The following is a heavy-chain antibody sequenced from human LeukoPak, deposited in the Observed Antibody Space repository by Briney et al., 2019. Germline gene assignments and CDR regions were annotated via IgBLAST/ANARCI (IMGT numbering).Heavy chain of an antibody. CDR3: ARGPPLVVGPAAFTI. CDR1: GYTFTGYY. D-gene: IGHD3-22*01. CDR2: INPNSGGT. V-gene: IGHV1-2*02. Sequence: ASVKVSCKASGYTFTGYYMHWVRQAPGQGLEWMGWINPNSGGTNYAQKFQGRVTMTRDTSISTAYMELSRLRSDDTAVYYCARGPPLVVGPAAFTICSQGTMPTVSS. J-gene: IGHJ3*02.